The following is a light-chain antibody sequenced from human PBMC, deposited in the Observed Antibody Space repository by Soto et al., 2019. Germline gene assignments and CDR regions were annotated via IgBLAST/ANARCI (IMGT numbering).Light chain of an antibody. CDR1: QTINNY. CDR2: TTS. V-gene: IGKV1-39*01. Sequence: DIQMTQSPSSLSASVGDRVSITCRASQTINNYLNWFQQKPGEAPKLLIYTTSTLQSGVPSRFSGSGSGTDFTLTISNLQPEDFATYYCQQGNDIPLTFGQGTRLDI. J-gene: IGKJ5*01. CDR3: QQGNDIPLT.